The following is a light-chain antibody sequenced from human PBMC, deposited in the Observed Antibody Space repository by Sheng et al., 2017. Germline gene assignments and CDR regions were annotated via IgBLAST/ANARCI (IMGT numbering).Light chain of an antibody. Sequence: DIQLTQSPSSLSASLGDRVTITCQASQEIKRFLNWYQQKPGKAPKLLIFDASQLALGVPSRFSGSGSGTDFSLTITDLQPEDIATYYCQQYENVRLLTFGGGTKVEI. CDR1: QEIKRF. J-gene: IGKJ4*01. CDR2: DAS. CDR3: QQYENVRLLT. V-gene: IGKV1-33*01.